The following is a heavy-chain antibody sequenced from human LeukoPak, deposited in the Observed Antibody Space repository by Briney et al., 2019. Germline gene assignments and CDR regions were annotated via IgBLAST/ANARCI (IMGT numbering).Heavy chain of an antibody. CDR1: GYTFTSYG. CDR2: ISAYNGNT. Sequence: GASVTVSCTASGYTFTSYGISWVRQAPGQGLEWMGWISAYNGNTNYAQKLQGRVTMTTDTSTSTAYMELSRLRSDDTAVYYCARGGLGAGTLGWFDPWGQGTLVTVSS. J-gene: IGHJ5*02. D-gene: IGHD6-13*01. V-gene: IGHV1-18*01. CDR3: ARGGLGAGTLGWFDP.